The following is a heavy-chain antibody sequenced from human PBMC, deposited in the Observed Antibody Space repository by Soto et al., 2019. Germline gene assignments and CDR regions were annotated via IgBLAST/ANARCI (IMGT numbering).Heavy chain of an antibody. V-gene: IGHV4-34*01. D-gene: IGHD4-17*01. CDR1: GGSFSGYY. CDR2: INHSGST. CDR3: AIITSGDYPYYYYMDV. J-gene: IGHJ6*03. Sequence: QVQLQQWGAGLLKPSETLSLTCAVYGGSFSGYYWSWIRQPPGKGLERIGEINHSGSTNYNPSLKSRVIISVDTSKNQFSLKLSSVTAADTAVYYCAIITSGDYPYYYYMDVWGKGTTVTVSS.